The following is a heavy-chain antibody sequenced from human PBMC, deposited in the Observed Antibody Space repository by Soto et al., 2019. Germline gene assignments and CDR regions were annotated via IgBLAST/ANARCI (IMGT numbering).Heavy chain of an antibody. D-gene: IGHD3-9*01. V-gene: IGHV3-48*02. J-gene: IGHJ4*02. Sequence: EVQLVESGGGLIQPGGSLRLSCAASGFAFSSHSMYWVRQAPGKGLEWVSYTSPRGNSIQYADSVRGRFTISRDNARNSLSLQMNSLRDYDTAVYYCVKGRLDTAYFDLWGQGSLVTVSS. CDR3: VKGRLDTAYFDL. CDR2: TSPRGNSI. CDR1: GFAFSSHS.